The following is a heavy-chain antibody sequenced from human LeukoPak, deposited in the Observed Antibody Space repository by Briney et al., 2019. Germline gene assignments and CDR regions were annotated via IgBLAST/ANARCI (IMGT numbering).Heavy chain of an antibody. CDR1: GGSISSSNW. CDR3: ASYYGSGSYSAY. D-gene: IGHD3-10*01. CDR2: IYHSGST. J-gene: IGHJ4*02. V-gene: IGHV4-4*02. Sequence: SGTLSLTCAVSGGSISSSNWWSWVRQPPGKGLEWIGEIYHSGSTNYNPSLKSRVTISVDTSKNQFSLKLSSVTAADTAVYYCASYYGSGSYSAYWGQGTLVTVSS.